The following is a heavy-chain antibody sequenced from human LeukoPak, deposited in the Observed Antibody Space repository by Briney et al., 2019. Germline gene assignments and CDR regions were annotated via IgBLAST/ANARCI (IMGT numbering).Heavy chain of an antibody. CDR3: ARLGGYYFDY. CDR2: IYYSGTS. Sequence: PSETLSLTCTVSGGSLSSYYWSWIRQPPGKGGEWIGYIYYSGTSNYNPSLKCRVTISVDPSKKQFSLKLTSVTAADTAVYYCARLGGYYFDYWGQGTLVAVSS. CDR1: GGSLSSYY. J-gene: IGHJ4*02. D-gene: IGHD3-22*01. V-gene: IGHV4-59*01.